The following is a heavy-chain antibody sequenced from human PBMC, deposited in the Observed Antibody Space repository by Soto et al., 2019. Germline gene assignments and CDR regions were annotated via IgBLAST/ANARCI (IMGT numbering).Heavy chain of an antibody. V-gene: IGHV3-23*03. D-gene: IGHD2-8*01. CDR3: ARRTNGYFGY. J-gene: IGHJ4*02. Sequence: EVQLLESGGGLVQPGGSLTLSCAASGFTFSDYTMSWVCQAPGKVLECISVILADYNTYYTDSVRGRFTISRDNSKNTLYLEMNSLRAEDTAVYYCARRTNGYFGYWGQGALVTVSS. CDR1: GFTFSDYT. CDR2: ILADYNT.